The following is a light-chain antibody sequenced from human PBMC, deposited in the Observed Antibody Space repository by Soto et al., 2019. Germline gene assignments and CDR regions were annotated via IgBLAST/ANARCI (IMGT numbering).Light chain of an antibody. CDR1: ETLISF. CDR2: GAS. CDR3: QRYTDWPFA. V-gene: IGKV3-15*01. Sequence: EIVLTQSPATLSVSPGERVTLSCRASETLISFLAWYQQKPGQAPRLLIYGASTRATGVPARFSGSGSATDFTLNISSLQSEDFAVYYCQRYTDWPFAVGQGTKLEI. J-gene: IGKJ2*01.